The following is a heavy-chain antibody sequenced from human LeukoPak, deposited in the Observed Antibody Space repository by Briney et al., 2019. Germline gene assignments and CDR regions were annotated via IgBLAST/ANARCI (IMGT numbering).Heavy chain of an antibody. V-gene: IGHV3-7*01. J-gene: IGHJ4*02. D-gene: IGHD4-17*01. CDR3: AREGPDDYGDYGGDLFDY. CDR1: GFNFDIYW. Sequence: GGSLRLSCAASGFNFDIYWMSWVRQAPGKGLEWVANIKQDGSEKYYVDSVKGRFTISRDNAKNSLYLQMNSLRAEDTAVYYCAREGPDDYGDYGGDLFDYWGQGTLVTVSS. CDR2: IKQDGSEK.